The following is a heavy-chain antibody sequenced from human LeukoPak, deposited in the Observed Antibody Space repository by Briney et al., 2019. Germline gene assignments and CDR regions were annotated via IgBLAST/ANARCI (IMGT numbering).Heavy chain of an antibody. CDR3: LTLILLRGIGGGF. D-gene: IGHD3-10*01. CDR1: GFIFSNAW. CDR2: IKSSDDGGAI. Sequence: GGSLRLSCAASGFIFSNAWMIWVRQAPGKGLEWVGRIKSSDDGGAIDYAAPVKGRFAISRDDSQDTLSLQMNSLRTEDTAVYYCLTLILLRGIGGGFWGQGSLVTVSS. J-gene: IGHJ4*02. V-gene: IGHV3-15*01.